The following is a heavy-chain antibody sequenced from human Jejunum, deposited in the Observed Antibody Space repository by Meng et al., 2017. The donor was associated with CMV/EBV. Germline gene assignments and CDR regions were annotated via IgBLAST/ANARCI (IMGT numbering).Heavy chain of an antibody. V-gene: IGHV3-21*01. CDR3: ATDYRRGAGPN. CDR1: GLDFNTYT. CDR2: ITSGSQYI. J-gene: IGHJ4*02. Sequence: CAASGLDFNTYTMNWVRQAPGKGLEWVSSITSGSQYIFYTDSVKGRFILSRDNAKKSLYLQMNSLRAADTAVYYCATDYRRGAGPNWGQGTLVTVSS. D-gene: IGHD6-13*01.